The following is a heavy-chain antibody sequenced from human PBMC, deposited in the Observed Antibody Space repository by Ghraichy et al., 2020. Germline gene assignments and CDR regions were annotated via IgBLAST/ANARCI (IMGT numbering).Heavy chain of an antibody. J-gene: IGHJ4*02. D-gene: IGHD5-12*01. Sequence: SQTLSLTCAISGDSVSNNSVAWSWIRQSPSRGLEWLGRAYYRSKWYNDYAVPMRGRITINADTSKNQFSLQLNSVTLEDTAVYYCARGVRGGYDYFDYWGQGTLVTVSS. CDR1: GDSVSNNSVA. CDR2: AYYRSKWYN. V-gene: IGHV6-1*01. CDR3: ARGVRGGYDYFDY.